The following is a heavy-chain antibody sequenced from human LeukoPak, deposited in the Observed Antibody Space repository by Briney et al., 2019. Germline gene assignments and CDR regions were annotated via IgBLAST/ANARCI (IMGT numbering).Heavy chain of an antibody. CDR3: TRDHCRGDNCPSFDY. CDR1: GYTFTSFG. CDR2: IGAYNGDT. Sequence: RASVKVSCKPSGYTFTSFGISWARQAPGQGLEWMGWIGAYNGDTNYAQKFQGRVTMTTDTSTSTAYMDLRSLRSDDTAVYYCTRDHCRGDNCPSFDYWGQGTLVTVSS. V-gene: IGHV1-18*04. J-gene: IGHJ4*02. D-gene: IGHD2-15*01.